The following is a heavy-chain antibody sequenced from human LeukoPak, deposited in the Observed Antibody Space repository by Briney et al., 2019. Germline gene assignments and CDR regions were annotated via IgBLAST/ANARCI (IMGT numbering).Heavy chain of an antibody. V-gene: IGHV3-15*01. D-gene: IGHD1-26*01. CDR1: GFTFGNAW. CDR2: IKSKTDGGTT. Sequence: PGGSLRLSCAASGFTFGNAWMSWVRQAPGKGLEWVGRIKSKTDGGTTDYAAPVKGRFTISRDDSKNTLYLQMNSLKTEDTAVYYCTALDSGSYDYYYYMDVWGKGTTVTVSS. CDR3: TALDSGSYDYYYYMDV. J-gene: IGHJ6*03.